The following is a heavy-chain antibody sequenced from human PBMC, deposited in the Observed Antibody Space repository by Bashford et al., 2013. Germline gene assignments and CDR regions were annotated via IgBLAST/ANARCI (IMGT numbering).Heavy chain of an antibody. Sequence: ASVKVSCKASGYTFTGYYMHWVRQAPGQGLEWMGWISTSTGNTNYAQNFQGRFTMTTDTSTSTAYMELRSLRADDTALYYCARVRYSGSYYCDYWGQGTLVTVSS. D-gene: IGHD1-26*01. CDR3: ARVRYSGSYYCDY. CDR1: GYTFTGYY. J-gene: IGHJ4*02. V-gene: IGHV1-18*04. CDR2: ISTSTGNT.